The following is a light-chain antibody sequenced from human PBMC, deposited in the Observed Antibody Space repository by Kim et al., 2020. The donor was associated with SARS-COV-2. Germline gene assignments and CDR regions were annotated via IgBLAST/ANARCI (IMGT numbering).Light chain of an antibody. J-gene: IGKJ1*01. Sequence: VSPGERATISCRARQSVGRHLAWYQKKPGQAPRLLIHGAATRATGIPDRFGGSGSGTEFTLTISSLQSEDVAVYYCQQYDVWPRPFGQGTKVDIK. CDR3: QQYDVWPRP. CDR2: GAA. V-gene: IGKV3-15*01. CDR1: QSVGRH.